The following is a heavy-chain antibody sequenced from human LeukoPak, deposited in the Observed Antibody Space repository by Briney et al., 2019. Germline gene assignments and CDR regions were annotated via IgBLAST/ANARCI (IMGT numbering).Heavy chain of an antibody. D-gene: IGHD3-22*01. CDR2: IKQDGSEK. J-gene: IGHJ5*02. Sequence: GGSLRLSCAASGFTFSSYWMSWVRQAPGKGLEWVANIKQDGSEKYYVDSVKGRFTISRDNAKNSLYLQMNSLRAEDTAVYYCARDKHYYDSSGYSSWGQGTLVTVSS. V-gene: IGHV3-7*01. CDR1: GFTFSSYW. CDR3: ARDKHYYDSSGYSS.